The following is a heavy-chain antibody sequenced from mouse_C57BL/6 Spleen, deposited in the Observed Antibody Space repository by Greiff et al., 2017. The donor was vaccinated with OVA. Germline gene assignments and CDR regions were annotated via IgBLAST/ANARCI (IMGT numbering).Heavy chain of an antibody. CDR3: ARRERNGSLYYDAKDD. CDR1: GFTFSDYG. V-gene: IGHV5-17*01. D-gene: IGHD1-1*01. Sequence: EVQGVESGGGLVQPGGSLKLSCAASGFTFSDYGMHWVRQAPEKGLEWVAYISSGSSTIYSADTVKGRFPISSDNSNNTLFLQMTSLRSEDTAMYYCARRERNGSLYYDAKDDWGEGASVTVAS. CDR2: ISSGSSTI. J-gene: IGHJ4*01.